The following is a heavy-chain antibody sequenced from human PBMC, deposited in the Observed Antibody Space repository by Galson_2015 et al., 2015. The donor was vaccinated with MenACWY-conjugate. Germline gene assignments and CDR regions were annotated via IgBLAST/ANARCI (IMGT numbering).Heavy chain of an antibody. D-gene: IGHD2-2*02. CDR1: GYMFTDYA. J-gene: IGHJ4*02. V-gene: IGHV1-3*01. CDR3: ARASTVNTSFDR. Sequence: SVKVSCKASGYMFTDYAVHWVRQAPGHRLEWMACIGAGNGNTRYSQRFHDIVTLTRETSASTDYMELGSLRSEDTAVYYCARASTVNTSFDRWGQGTTVTVSS. CDR2: IGAGNGNT.